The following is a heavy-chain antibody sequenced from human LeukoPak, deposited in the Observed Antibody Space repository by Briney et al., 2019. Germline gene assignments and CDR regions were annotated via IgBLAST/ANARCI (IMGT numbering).Heavy chain of an antibody. Sequence: ASVKVSCKASGYTFTSYAMNWVRQAPGQGLEWMGWINTNTGNPTYAQGFTGRFVFSLDTSVSTAYLQISSLKAEDTAVYYCARGITMIVVVPSGYWGQGTLVTVSS. CDR3: ARGITMIVVVPSGY. J-gene: IGHJ4*02. D-gene: IGHD3-22*01. V-gene: IGHV7-4-1*02. CDR1: GYTFTSYA. CDR2: INTNTGNP.